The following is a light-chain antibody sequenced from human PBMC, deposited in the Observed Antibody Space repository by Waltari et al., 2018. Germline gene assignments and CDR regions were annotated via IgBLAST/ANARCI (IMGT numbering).Light chain of an antibody. CDR1: QSVSSSY. CDR2: GPS. CDR3: QQYGSSPT. Sequence: EIELTQSPGTLSLSPGERATLSCRASQSVSSSYLAWYQQKPGQAPRLLIYGPSSRATGIPDRFSGSGSGTDFTLTISRLEPEDFAVYYCQQYGSSPTFGQGTKVEIK. J-gene: IGKJ1*01. V-gene: IGKV3-20*01.